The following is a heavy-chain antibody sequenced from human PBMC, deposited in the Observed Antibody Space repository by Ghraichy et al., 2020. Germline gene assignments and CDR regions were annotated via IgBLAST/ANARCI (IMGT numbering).Heavy chain of an antibody. CDR2: IHSSSGGT. Sequence: ASVKVSCKASGYIFTGYYVHWVRQAPGQGLEWMGRIHSSSGGTDYAQKFQGRVTMTRDTSISTAYMELSRLTSDDTAVYYCARYVVGGSGWFSPDYWGRGTLVTVSS. V-gene: IGHV1-2*06. CDR3: ARYVVGGSGWFSPDY. J-gene: IGHJ4*02. D-gene: IGHD6-13*01. CDR1: GYIFTGYY.